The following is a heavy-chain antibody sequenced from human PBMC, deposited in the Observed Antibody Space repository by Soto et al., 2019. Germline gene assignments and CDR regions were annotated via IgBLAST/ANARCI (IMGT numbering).Heavy chain of an antibody. J-gene: IGHJ3*02. V-gene: IGHV3-7*03. D-gene: IGHD6-19*01. Sequence: EVYLVESGGGLVQPGGSLRLSCAASGFTFSDYWMTWVRQAPGKGLEWVANIKRDGSDMFDVDSVKGRFTISRDNAKNSLYLQLNSLRAEDTAVYFCARSMGWRDAFDIWGQGTTVTVSS. CDR1: GFTFSDYW. CDR3: ARSMGWRDAFDI. CDR2: IKRDGSDM.